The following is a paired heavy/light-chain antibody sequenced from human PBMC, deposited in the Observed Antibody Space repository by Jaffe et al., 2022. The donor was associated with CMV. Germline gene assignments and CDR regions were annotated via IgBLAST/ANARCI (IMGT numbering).Heavy chain of an antibody. Sequence: EVQLVESGGGLVKPGGSLRLSCAASGFTFSSYSMNWVRQAPGKGLEWVSSISSSSSYIYYADSVKGRFTISRDNAKNSLYLQMNSLRAEDTAVYYCARAHPYDYGGTDWYFDLWGRGTLVTVSS. D-gene: IGHD4-17*01. J-gene: IGHJ2*01. V-gene: IGHV3-21*01. CDR1: GFTFSSYS. CDR3: ARAHPYDYGGTDWYFDL. CDR2: ISSSSSYI.
Light chain of an antibody. CDR2: GKN. CDR3: NSRDSSGNHPV. Sequence: SSELTQDPAVSVALGQTVRITCQGDSLRSYYASWYQQKPGQAPVLVIYGKNNRPSGIPDRFSGSSSGNTASLTITGAQAEDEADYYCNSRDSSGNHPVFGGGTKLTVL. CDR1: SLRSYY. V-gene: IGLV3-19*01. J-gene: IGLJ2*01.